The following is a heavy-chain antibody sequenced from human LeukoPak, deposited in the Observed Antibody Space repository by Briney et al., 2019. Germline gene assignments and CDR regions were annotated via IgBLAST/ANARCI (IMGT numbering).Heavy chain of an antibody. D-gene: IGHD2-21*02. CDR1: GGTFSSYA. CDR2: IIPIFGTA. CDR3: ARDSCGGDCYPGSYAFDI. V-gene: IGHV1-69*05. J-gene: IGHJ3*02. Sequence: ASVKVSCKASGGTFSSYAISWVRQAPGQGLEWMGGIIPIFGTANYARKFQGRVTITTDESTSTAYMELSSLRSEDTAVYYCARDSCGGDCYPGSYAFDIWGQGTTVTVSS.